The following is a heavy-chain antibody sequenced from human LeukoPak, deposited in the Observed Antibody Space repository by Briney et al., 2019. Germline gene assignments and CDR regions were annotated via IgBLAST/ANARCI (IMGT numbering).Heavy chain of an antibody. Sequence: SETLSLTCAVSGGSISSSNWWSWVRQPPGKGLECIGEIYHGGSTNYNSSLKSRVAMSVDRSRNQFSLQLSSVTAADTAVYYCAKGEDHGSGTVHFASWGQGTLVTVSS. CDR1: GGSISSSNW. D-gene: IGHD3-10*01. V-gene: IGHV4-4*02. CDR2: IYHGGST. CDR3: AKGEDHGSGTVHFAS. J-gene: IGHJ4*02.